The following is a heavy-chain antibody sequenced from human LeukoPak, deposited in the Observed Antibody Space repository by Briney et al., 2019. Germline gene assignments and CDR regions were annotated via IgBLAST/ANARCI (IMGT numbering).Heavy chain of an antibody. D-gene: IGHD3-16*01. Sequence: GASVRVSCKASGYTYTSYYVHWVRRAPGQGLEWMGVINPSGGGTSYAQKFQGRVTMTRDTSTSTVYMDLRSLRSEDRAMCFCACDMLAVPSNWFDPWGQGTLVTVSS. J-gene: IGHJ5*02. CDR1: GYTYTSYY. CDR2: INPSGGGT. CDR3: ACDMLAVPSNWFDP. V-gene: IGHV1-46*01.